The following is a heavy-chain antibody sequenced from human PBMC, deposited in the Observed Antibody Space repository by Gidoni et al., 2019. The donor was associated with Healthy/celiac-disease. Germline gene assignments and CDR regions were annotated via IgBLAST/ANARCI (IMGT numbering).Heavy chain of an antibody. D-gene: IGHD6-13*01. J-gene: IGHJ4*02. V-gene: IGHV3-23*01. Sequence: VQLLASVGGLVQPGGSLRLSCAASGFTFSSYAMSWVRQAPGKGLGWVSTVSGSGGGTYYSDSVKGRFTISRDNSKNTLYLQMNSLRAEDTGVYYCAKGDSSSRVDHFDYWGQGTLVTVSS. CDR3: AKGDSSSRVDHFDY. CDR1: GFTFSSYA. CDR2: VSGSGGGT.